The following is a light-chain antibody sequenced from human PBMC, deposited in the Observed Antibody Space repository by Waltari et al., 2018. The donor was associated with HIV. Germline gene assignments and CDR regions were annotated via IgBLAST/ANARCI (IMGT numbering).Light chain of an antibody. Sequence: QTVVTQEPSFSVSPGGTVTLTCGLSSGSVSSRYYPSWYHKTPGLPPSILIYDTNTRSSGVPDRFSGSLLVNKAALTITGAQSDDESDYYCLLYVGTGIWVFGGGTKVTVL. J-gene: IGLJ3*02. CDR2: DTN. CDR3: LLYVGTGIWV. CDR1: SGSVSSRYY. V-gene: IGLV8-61*01.